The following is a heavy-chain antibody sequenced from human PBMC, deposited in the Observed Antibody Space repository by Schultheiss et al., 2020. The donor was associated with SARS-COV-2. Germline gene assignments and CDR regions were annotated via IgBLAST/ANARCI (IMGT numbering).Heavy chain of an antibody. CDR3: TRPPQTVYYYYMDV. CDR2: SDTSGGST. Sequence: GGSLRLSCIVSGFTFNNFAMSWVRQAPGKGLEWVSASDTSGGSTYADSVKGRFTISRDNSKNTLYLQMNSLRAEDTAVYYCTRPPQTVYYYYMDVWGKGTTGTVSS. CDR1: GFTFNNFA. D-gene: IGHD4-17*01. J-gene: IGHJ6*03. V-gene: IGHV3-23*01.